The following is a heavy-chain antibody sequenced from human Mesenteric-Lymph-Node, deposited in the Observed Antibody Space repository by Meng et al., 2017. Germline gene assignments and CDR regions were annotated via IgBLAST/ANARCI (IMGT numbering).Heavy chain of an antibody. V-gene: IGHV6-1*01. D-gene: IGHD6-19*01. CDR3: ARSGSSGWIDY. CDR2: TYYRSKWYN. Sequence: QLQHSGPGLGKPSQTLSLTCVIFGDSVSRDSAAWIWIRQSPSRGLEWLGRTYYRSKWYNGYAVSVKSRITINPDTSKNQFSLQLNSVTPEDTAMYYCARSGSSGWIDYWGQGTLVTVSS. J-gene: IGHJ4*02. CDR1: GDSVSRDSAA.